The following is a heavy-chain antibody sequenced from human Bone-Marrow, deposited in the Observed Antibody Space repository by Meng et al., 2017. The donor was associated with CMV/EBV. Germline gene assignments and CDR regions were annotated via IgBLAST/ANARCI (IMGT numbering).Heavy chain of an antibody. CDR2: INPSGGST. J-gene: IGHJ4*02. CDR1: GYTFTSYY. CDR3: ARSRRRDFWSGPAGY. Sequence: ASVKVSCKASGYTFTSYYMHWVRQAPGQGLEWMGIINPSGGSTSYAQKFQGRVTMTRDTSTSTVYMELSSLRSEDTAVYYCARSRRRDFWSGPAGYWGQGTLATVPS. V-gene: IGHV1-46*01. D-gene: IGHD3-3*01.